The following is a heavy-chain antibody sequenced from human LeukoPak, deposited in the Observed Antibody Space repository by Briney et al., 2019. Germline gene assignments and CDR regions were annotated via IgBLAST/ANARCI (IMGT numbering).Heavy chain of an antibody. CDR1: GGSISSSSYY. CDR2: IYYSGST. Sequence: SETLSLTCTVSGGSISSSSYYWGWIRQPPGKGLEWIGSIYYSGSTYYNPSLKSRVTISVDTSKNQFSLKLSSVTAADTAVYYCASSSLAAAGRTNYYYYYYMDVWGKGTTVTVSS. CDR3: ASSSLAAAGRTNYYYYYYMDV. D-gene: IGHD6-13*01. J-gene: IGHJ6*03. V-gene: IGHV4-39*07.